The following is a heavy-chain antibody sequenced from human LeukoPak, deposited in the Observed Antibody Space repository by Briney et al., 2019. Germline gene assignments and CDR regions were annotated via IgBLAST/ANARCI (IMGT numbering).Heavy chain of an antibody. Sequence: ASVTASCKASGGTFSSYAISWVRQAPGQGLEWMGGIIPIFGTANYAQKFQGRVTITADESTSTAYMELSSLRSEDTAVYYCARVLATTYYYYGMDVWGQGTTVTVSS. CDR2: IIPIFGTA. CDR3: ARVLATTYYYYGMDV. D-gene: IGHD5-12*01. CDR1: GGTFSSYA. J-gene: IGHJ6*02. V-gene: IGHV1-69*13.